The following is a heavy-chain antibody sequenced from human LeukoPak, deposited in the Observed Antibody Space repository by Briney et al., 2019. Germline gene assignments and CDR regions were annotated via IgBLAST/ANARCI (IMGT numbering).Heavy chain of an antibody. Sequence: GGSLRLSCGASGFSFSDYWMTWVRQAPGKGLEWVANINQDGSEEYYVASVKGRFTISRDNAKNSLYLQMTSLRAEDTAVYYCARNGSKSCSGGSCYLNWFDPWGQGTLVTVSS. V-gene: IGHV3-7*01. D-gene: IGHD2-15*01. J-gene: IGHJ5*02. CDR2: INQDGSEE. CDR1: GFSFSDYW. CDR3: ARNGSKSCSGGSCYLNWFDP.